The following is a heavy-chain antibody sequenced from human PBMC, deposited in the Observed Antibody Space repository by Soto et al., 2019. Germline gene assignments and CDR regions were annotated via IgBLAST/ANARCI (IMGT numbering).Heavy chain of an antibody. CDR1: GYTFSSYS. Sequence: QVQLVQSGTEVKKPGSSVKVSCKASGYTFSSYSISWVRQAPGQGLEWMGRVVPVLGISNYAQRFQGRVTITADRSTSTAYLELNSVTSEDTAVYFCARGAVDQPLLAVFWGQGTLVSVSS. D-gene: IGHD1-26*01. CDR2: VVPVLGIS. J-gene: IGHJ4*02. V-gene: IGHV1-69*02. CDR3: ARGAVDQPLLAVF.